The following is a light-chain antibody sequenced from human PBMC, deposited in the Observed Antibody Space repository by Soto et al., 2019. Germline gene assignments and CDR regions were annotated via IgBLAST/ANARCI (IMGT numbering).Light chain of an antibody. Sequence: IQVTQSPSSLSASVGDRVTITCRASQNINTYLNWYRQKSGKAPELLIFLASTLQTGVPSRFSGSGSGTNFSLTIDSLQSEDFAVYYCQQYYNWPPYTFGQGTKLEIK. CDR3: QQYYNWPPYT. V-gene: IGKV1-39*01. CDR2: LAS. J-gene: IGKJ2*01. CDR1: QNINTY.